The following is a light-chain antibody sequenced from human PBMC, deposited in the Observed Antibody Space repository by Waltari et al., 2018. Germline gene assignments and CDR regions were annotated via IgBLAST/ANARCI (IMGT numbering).Light chain of an antibody. CDR1: SGSIASNY. CDR3: HSYVDTYHV. J-gene: IGLJ3*02. Sequence: NFVLTQPLSVSESPGKTVTISCTGSSGSIASNYVQWYRQRPGSAPTTVIYEDGRRPSGVPVRFSGSMDRSSNSASRTISGLKTEDEGDYYCHSYVDTYHVFGGGTKLTVL. CDR2: EDG. V-gene: IGLV6-57*02.